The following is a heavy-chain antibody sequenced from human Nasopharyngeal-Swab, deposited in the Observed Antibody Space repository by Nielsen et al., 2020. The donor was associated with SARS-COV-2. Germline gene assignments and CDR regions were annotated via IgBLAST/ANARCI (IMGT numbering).Heavy chain of an antibody. CDR3: ARGGDPREVVAATDCFDP. J-gene: IGHJ5*02. Sequence: VRQMHGKGLEWMGIINPGGGSARYSQNFQGRVTMTRDTSTNTVYMELYSLTSEDTAVYYCARGGDPREVVAATDCFDPWGQGTLVTVSS. D-gene: IGHD2-15*01. V-gene: IGHV1-46*01. CDR2: INPGGGSA.